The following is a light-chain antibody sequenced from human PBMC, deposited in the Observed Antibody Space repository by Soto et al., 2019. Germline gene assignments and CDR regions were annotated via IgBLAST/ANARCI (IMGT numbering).Light chain of an antibody. CDR2: GVS. CDR1: QRLSSN. CDR3: QQYDSGPPLT. Sequence: EIVMTQSPATLSVSPGERATLSCRASQRLSSNLAWYQQKPGQAPRLLIYGVSTRATGVPARFSGSGSGTEFTLTISSLQSEDSAVYYCQQYDSGPPLTFGGGTKVDI. J-gene: IGKJ4*01. V-gene: IGKV3-15*01.